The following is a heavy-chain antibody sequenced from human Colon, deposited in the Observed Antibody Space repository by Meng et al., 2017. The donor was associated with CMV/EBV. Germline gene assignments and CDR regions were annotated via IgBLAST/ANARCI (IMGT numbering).Heavy chain of an antibody. D-gene: IGHD3-3*01. CDR1: SYSISSGYY. J-gene: IGHJ5*02. CDR2: IHHSGST. Sequence: SETLSLTCTVSSYSISSGYYWGCIRQPPGKGLEWIGSIHHSGSTYYNPSLKSRVTISVDTSKNQFSMKLSSVTAADTAVYYCASTKWGGDTYYDFWSGYYNWFDPWGQGTLVTVSS. V-gene: IGHV4-38-2*02. CDR3: ASTKWGGDTYYDFWSGYYNWFDP.